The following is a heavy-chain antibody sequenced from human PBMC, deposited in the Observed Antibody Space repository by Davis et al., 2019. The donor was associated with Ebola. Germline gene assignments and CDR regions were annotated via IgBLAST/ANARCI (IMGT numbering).Heavy chain of an antibody. Sequence: AASVKISCKASGYTFTSYAMNWVRQAPGQGLEWMGWISAYNGNTNYAQKLQGRVTMTTDTSTSTAYMELRSLRSDDTAVYYCARDRYGTMIVVVNYGMDVWGQGTTVTVSS. CDR3: ARDRYGTMIVVVNYGMDV. J-gene: IGHJ6*02. D-gene: IGHD3-22*01. CDR1: GYTFTSYA. CDR2: ISAYNGNT. V-gene: IGHV1-18*01.